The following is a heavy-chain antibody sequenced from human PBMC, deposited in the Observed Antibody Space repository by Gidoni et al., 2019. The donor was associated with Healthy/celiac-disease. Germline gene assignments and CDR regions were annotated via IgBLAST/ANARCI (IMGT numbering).Heavy chain of an antibody. D-gene: IGHD5-18*01. CDR1: GGSISSSNW. Sequence: QVQLQESGPGLVKPSGTLSLTCAVSGGSISSSNWWSWVRQPPGKGLEWIGEIYHSGSTNYNPSLKSRVTISVDKSKNQFSLKLSSVTAADTAVYYCARALSPDTAMVTVGAFDYWGQGTLVTVSS. CDR3: ARALSPDTAMVTVGAFDY. CDR2: IYHSGST. J-gene: IGHJ4*02. V-gene: IGHV4-4*02.